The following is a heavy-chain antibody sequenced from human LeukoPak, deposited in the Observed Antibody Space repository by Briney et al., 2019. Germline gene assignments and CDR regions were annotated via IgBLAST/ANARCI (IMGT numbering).Heavy chain of an antibody. CDR3: ARHDGYNYARIDY. J-gene: IGHJ4*02. Sequence: PGGSLRLSCAASGFTFRSYGMSWVRQAPGKGLEWIGFLFYGGDTYYNPSLKSRVAISVDTFKNQFSLKLTSVTAADTAVYFCARHDGYNYARIDYWGQGTLVTVSS. V-gene: IGHV4-59*05. D-gene: IGHD5-18*01. CDR1: GFTFRSYG. CDR2: LFYGGDT.